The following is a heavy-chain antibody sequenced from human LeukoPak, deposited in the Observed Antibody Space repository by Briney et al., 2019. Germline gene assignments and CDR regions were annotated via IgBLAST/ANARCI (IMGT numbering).Heavy chain of an antibody. CDR2: ISGDAITT. CDR1: GFSFRTYI. D-gene: IGHD4/OR15-4a*01. Sequence: GGSLRLSCTASGFSFRTYIMAWVRQVPGKGLEWISAISGDAITTYYAVPVKGRFTISRDNFRNTLSLQMDSLRADDSAVYYCAKDASPYSNYAVRWFDSWGQGTRVTVSS. V-gene: IGHV3-23*01. CDR3: AKDASPYSNYAVRWFDS. J-gene: IGHJ5*01.